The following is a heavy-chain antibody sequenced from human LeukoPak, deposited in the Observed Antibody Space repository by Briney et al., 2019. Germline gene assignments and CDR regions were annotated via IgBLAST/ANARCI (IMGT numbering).Heavy chain of an antibody. CDR2: IYISGST. CDR1: GGSISSDY. CDR3: AREAYCSSNRCHRWFDP. Sequence: SETLSLTCTVSGGSISSDYWSWIRQPAGKELEWIGHIYISGSTNYNPSLKSRVTISVDKPKNQFSLKLSSVTAADTAVYYCAREAYCSSNRCHRWFDPWGQGTLVTVSS. J-gene: IGHJ5*02. V-gene: IGHV4-4*07. D-gene: IGHD2-2*01.